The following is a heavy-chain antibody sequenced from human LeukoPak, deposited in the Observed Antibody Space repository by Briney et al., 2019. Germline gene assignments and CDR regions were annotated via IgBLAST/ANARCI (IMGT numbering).Heavy chain of an antibody. CDR3: ARDYYDSSGYYYFDY. CDR2: IWYDGSNK. D-gene: IGHD3-22*01. V-gene: IGHV3-33*01. Sequence: GGSLRLSCAASGFTFSSYGMHWVRQAPDKGLEWVAVIWYDGSNKYYADSVKGRFTISRDNSKNTPYLQMNSLRAEDTAVYYCARDYYDSSGYYYFDYWGQGTLVTVSS. CDR1: GFTFSSYG. J-gene: IGHJ4*02.